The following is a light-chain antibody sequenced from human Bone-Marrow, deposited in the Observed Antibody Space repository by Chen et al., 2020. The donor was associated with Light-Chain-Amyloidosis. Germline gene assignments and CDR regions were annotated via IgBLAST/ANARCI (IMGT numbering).Light chain of an antibody. CDR2: DAS. V-gene: IGKV2-28*01. CDR3: QQYYSYPYT. J-gene: IGKJ2*01. CDR1: QSLLHSNGYNY. Sequence: DIVMTQSPLSLPVTPGEPASISCRSSQSLLHSNGYNYLDWYLQKPGQSPQLLIYDASTLEGGVPSRFSGSDSGTEFTLTISGLQPDDFASYYCQQYYSYPYTFGPGTKLAIK.